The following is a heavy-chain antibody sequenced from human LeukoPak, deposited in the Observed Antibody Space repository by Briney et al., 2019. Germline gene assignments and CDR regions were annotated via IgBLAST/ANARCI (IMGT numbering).Heavy chain of an antibody. Sequence: ASVKVSCKASGYTFTSYDINWVRQAIGQGLEWMGWMNPNSGNTGYAQKFQGRVTITRNTSISTAYMELSSLRSEDTAVYYCARGHSSSWYGPYYYYYMDVWGKGTTVTVSS. D-gene: IGHD6-13*01. V-gene: IGHV1-8*03. J-gene: IGHJ6*03. CDR2: MNPNSGNT. CDR1: GYTFTSYD. CDR3: ARGHSSSWYGPYYYYYMDV.